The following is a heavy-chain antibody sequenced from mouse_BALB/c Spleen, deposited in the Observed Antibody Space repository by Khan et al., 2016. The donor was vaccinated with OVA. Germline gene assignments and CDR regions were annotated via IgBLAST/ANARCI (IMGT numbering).Heavy chain of an antibody. V-gene: IGHV1S81*02. CDR2: INPSNGDI. CDR1: GYTFSSYY. Sequence: QVQLQQSGAELFPPGTSAKLSCKASGYTFSSYYIYWVKQRPGQGLEWIGGINPSNGDINFNEKFKTEATLTVDKSSSTVYMQISSLTSEDSAVYYCTRSGYANPFAYWGQGTLVTVSA. CDR3: TRSGYANPFAY. J-gene: IGHJ3*01. D-gene: IGHD2-10*02.